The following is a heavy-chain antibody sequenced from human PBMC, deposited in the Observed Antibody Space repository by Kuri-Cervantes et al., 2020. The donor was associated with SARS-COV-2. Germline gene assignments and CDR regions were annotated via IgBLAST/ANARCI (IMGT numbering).Heavy chain of an antibody. CDR2: ILYDGSNI. Sequence: GESLKISCGASGFTFSCYAMHWVRQAPGMGLECVAVILYDGSNIYYADSVRGRFTISSVISKITLYLPMISLKAEVTALYYCARDKIILVVPAAPDYWGQGTLVTVSS. J-gene: IGHJ4*02. V-gene: IGHV3-30*04. D-gene: IGHD2-2*01. CDR1: GFTFSCYA. CDR3: ARDKIILVVPAAPDY.